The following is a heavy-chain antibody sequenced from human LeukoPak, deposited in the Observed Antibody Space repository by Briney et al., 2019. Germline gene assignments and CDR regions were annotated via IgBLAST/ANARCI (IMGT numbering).Heavy chain of an antibody. CDR2: ISGNGVGT. D-gene: IGHD7-27*01. J-gene: IGHJ4*02. Sequence: GGSLRLSCAASGFTFNHFWMSWIRQAPGKGLEWVSAISGNGVGTYYADSVKGRFTISRDNSKNTLYLQMNNLRAEDTAVYYCAKDLAWGLDYWGQGTPVTVSS. CDR3: AKDLAWGLDY. V-gene: IGHV3-23*01. CDR1: GFTFNHFW.